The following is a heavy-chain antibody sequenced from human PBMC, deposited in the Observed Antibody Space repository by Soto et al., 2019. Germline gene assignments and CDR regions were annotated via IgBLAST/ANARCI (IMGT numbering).Heavy chain of an antibody. D-gene: IGHD6-13*01. CDR1: GFTFSSYW. CDR2: IKQDGSEK. CDR3: ARSPGYSSSWYYYYYGMDV. V-gene: IGHV3-7*03. Sequence: GGSLRLSCAASGFTFSSYWMSCVRQAPGKGLEWVANIKQDGSEKYYVDSVKGRFTISRDNAKNSLYLQMNSLRADDTAVYYCARSPGYSSSWYYYYYGMDVWGQGTTVTVSS. J-gene: IGHJ6*02.